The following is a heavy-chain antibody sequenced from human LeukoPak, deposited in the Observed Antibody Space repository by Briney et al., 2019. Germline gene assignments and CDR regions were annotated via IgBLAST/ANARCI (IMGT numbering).Heavy chain of an antibody. CDR2: IRYDGSNK. J-gene: IGHJ4*02. Sequence: GGSLRLSCAASGFTFSSYGMHWVRQAPGKGLEWVAFIRYDGSNKYYADSVKGRFTISRDNSKNTLYLQMNSLRAEDTAVYYCAKAQQQLVQGDYYFDYWGQGTLVTVSS. CDR3: AKAQQQLVQGDYYFDY. D-gene: IGHD6-13*01. CDR1: GFTFSSYG. V-gene: IGHV3-30*02.